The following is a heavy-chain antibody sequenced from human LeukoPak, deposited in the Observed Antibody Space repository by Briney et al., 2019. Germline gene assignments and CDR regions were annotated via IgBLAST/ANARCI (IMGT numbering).Heavy chain of an antibody. V-gene: IGHV1-69*06. J-gene: IGHJ6*03. D-gene: IGHD6-13*01. CDR3: ARDGEFSSSWYYYYYYMDV. Sequence: GASVKVSCKASGGTFSSYAISWVRQAPGQGLGWMGGIIPIFGTANYAQKFQGRVTITADKSTSTAYMELSSLRSEDTAVYYCARDGEFSSSWYYYYYYMDVWGKGTTVTVSS. CDR1: GGTFSSYA. CDR2: IIPIFGTA.